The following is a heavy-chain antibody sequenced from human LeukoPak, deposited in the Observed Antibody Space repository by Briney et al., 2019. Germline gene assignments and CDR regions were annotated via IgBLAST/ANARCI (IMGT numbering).Heavy chain of an antibody. D-gene: IGHD3-3*01. Sequence: PGGSLRLSCAASGFTFSSHSMNWVRQAPGKGLEWVSYISSSSSTIYYADSVKGRFTISRDNAKNSLYLQMNSLRAEDTAVYYCARSIPPRYYDFWSGYWGYYYMDVWGKGTTVTVSS. CDR3: ARSIPPRYYDFWSGYWGYYYMDV. J-gene: IGHJ6*03. V-gene: IGHV3-48*04. CDR2: ISSSSSTI. CDR1: GFTFSSHS.